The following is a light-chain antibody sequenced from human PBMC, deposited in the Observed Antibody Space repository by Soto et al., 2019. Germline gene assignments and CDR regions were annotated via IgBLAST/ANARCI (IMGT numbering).Light chain of an antibody. CDR3: HQRSSWPLP. CDR2: DAS. CDR1: QSISTY. V-gene: IGKV3-11*01. Sequence: EIVLTQSPATLSLSPGERATLSCRASQSISTYLAWYQQKPGQPPRLLIYDASHRATGIPARFGGSGSGTDFTLTISNLEPEDFAVYYCHQRSSWPLPFGGGTKVDIK. J-gene: IGKJ4*01.